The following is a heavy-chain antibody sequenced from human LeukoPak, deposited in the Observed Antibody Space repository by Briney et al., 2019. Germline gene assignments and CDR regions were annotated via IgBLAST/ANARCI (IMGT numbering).Heavy chain of an antibody. CDR2: IYYSGST. Sequence: SETLSLTCTVSGGSISSYYRSWIRQPPGKGLEWIGYIYYSGSTNYNPSLKSRVTISVDTSKNQFSLKLSSVTAADTAVYYCARGSSLFDYWGQGTLVTVSS. J-gene: IGHJ4*02. D-gene: IGHD6-19*01. CDR3: ARGSSLFDY. CDR1: GGSISSYY. V-gene: IGHV4-59*01.